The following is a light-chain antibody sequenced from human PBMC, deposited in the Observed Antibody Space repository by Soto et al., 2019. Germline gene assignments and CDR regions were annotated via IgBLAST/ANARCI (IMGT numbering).Light chain of an antibody. Sequence: DIQLTQYPSFLSASVVDRFTITFRASQGIGNSLAWYQQKPGKAPELLIFAASTLQSGVPSRFSGSGSGTDFTLTISSLQPEDFATFYCQQVNSFPFTFGGGTKVDIK. CDR3: QQVNSFPFT. V-gene: IGKV1-9*01. J-gene: IGKJ4*01. CDR1: QGIGNS. CDR2: AAS.